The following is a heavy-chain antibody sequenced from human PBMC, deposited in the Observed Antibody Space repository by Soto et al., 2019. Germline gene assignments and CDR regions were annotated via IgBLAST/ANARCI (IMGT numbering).Heavy chain of an antibody. CDR2: IYYTGNT. V-gene: IGHV4-59*08. Sequence: PSETLSLTCTVSGGSMTSYYWSWIRQPPGKGLEWIGFIYYTGNTKYNPSLKSRVTISIDTSKSLFSLKLNSVTAADTAVYYCARRIIALDIFDFWGPGTVVTVSS. CDR1: GGSMTSYY. CDR3: ARRIIALDIFDF. J-gene: IGHJ4*02. D-gene: IGHD3-10*01.